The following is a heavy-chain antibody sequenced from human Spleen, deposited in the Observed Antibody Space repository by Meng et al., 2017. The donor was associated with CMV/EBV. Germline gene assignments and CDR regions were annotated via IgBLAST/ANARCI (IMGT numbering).Heavy chain of an antibody. D-gene: IGHD5-12*01. V-gene: IGHV3-7*01. CDR2: IKQDGSEK. CDR1: GFTFSSYW. Sequence: GGSLRLSCTASGFTFSSYWMSWVRQAPGKGLEWVANIKQDGSEKYYVDSVKGRFTISRDNAKNSLYLQMNSLRAEDTAVYYCARAFTSGLSYAFDIWGQGTMVTVSS. CDR3: ARAFTSGLSYAFDI. J-gene: IGHJ3*02.